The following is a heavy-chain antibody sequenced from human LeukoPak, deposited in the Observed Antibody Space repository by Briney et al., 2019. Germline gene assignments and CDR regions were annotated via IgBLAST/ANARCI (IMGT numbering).Heavy chain of an antibody. Sequence: PGGSLRLSCAVSGITLSNYGMSWIRQAPGKGLEWVSYISSSGSTIYYADSVKGRFTISRDNAKNSLYLQMNSLRAEDTAVYYCARDSRDTAYDYWGQGTLVTVSS. CDR2: ISSSGSTI. D-gene: IGHD5-18*01. CDR1: GITLSNYG. CDR3: ARDSRDTAYDY. J-gene: IGHJ4*02. V-gene: IGHV3-11*01.